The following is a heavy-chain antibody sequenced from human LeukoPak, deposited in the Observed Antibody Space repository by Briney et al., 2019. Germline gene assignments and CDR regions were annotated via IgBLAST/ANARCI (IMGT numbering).Heavy chain of an antibody. Sequence: GGSLRLSCAASGFTFSSYSMNWVRQAPGKGLEWVSSISSSSSYIYYADSVKGRFTISRDNAKNSLYLQMNSPRAEDTAVYYCVRGGTGKILDYWGQGTLVTVSS. J-gene: IGHJ4*02. V-gene: IGHV3-21*01. D-gene: IGHD1-14*01. CDR1: GFTFSSYS. CDR2: ISSSSSYI. CDR3: VRGGTGKILDY.